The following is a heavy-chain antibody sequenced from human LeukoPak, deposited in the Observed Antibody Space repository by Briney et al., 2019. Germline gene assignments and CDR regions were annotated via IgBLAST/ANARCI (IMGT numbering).Heavy chain of an antibody. J-gene: IGHJ4*02. CDR2: INHSGST. D-gene: IGHD6-13*01. CDR1: GGSFSGYY. V-gene: IGHV4-34*01. CDR3: ARSSFPPYSSSWSRRPPNFDY. Sequence: SETLSLTCAVYGGSFSGYYWSWIRQPPGKGLEWIGEINHSGSTNYNPSLKSRVTISVDTSKNQFSLKLSSVTAADTAVYYCARSSFPPYSSSWSRRPPNFDYWGQGTLVTVSS.